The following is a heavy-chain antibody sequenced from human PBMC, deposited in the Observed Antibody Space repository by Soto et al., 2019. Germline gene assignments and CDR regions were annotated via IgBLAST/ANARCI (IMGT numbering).Heavy chain of an antibody. D-gene: IGHD3-3*01. CDR2: IYYSGST. CDR3: ARGRFLEWLLYNWFDP. CDR1: GGSISSSSYY. V-gene: IGHV4-39*01. J-gene: IGHJ5*02. Sequence: SETLSLTCTVSGGSISSSSYYWGWIRQPPGKGLEWIGSIYYSGSTYYNPSLKSRVTISVDTSKNQFSLKLGSVTAADTAVYYCARGRFLEWLLYNWFDPWGQGTLVTVSS.